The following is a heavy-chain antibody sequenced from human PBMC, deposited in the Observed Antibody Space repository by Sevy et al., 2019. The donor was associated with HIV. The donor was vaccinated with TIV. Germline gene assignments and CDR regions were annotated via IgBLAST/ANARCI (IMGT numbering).Heavy chain of an antibody. CDR2: IKQDGSEK. CDR3: ARGQLYYDFWSGYFNDAFDI. CDR1: GFTFSSYW. D-gene: IGHD3-3*01. J-gene: IGHJ3*02. Sequence: GGSLRLSCAASGFTFSSYWMSWVRQAPGKGLEWVANIKQDGSEKYYVDSVKGRFTISRDNAKNSLYLQMNSLRAKGTAVYYCARGQLYYDFWSGYFNDAFDIWGQGTMVTVSS. V-gene: IGHV3-7*03.